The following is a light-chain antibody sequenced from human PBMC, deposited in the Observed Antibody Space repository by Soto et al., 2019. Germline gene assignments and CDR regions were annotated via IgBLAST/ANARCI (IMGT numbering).Light chain of an antibody. CDR3: QQYTAWPLT. V-gene: IGKV3-20*01. CDR2: GAS. CDR1: RSVNSNY. Sequence: DIVLTQSPGTLSLSPGERATLSCRASRSVNSNYLAWYQQKPGQAPRLLIFGASTRATGISDRFSGSGSGTDFTLTISRLEPEDFAVYYCQQYTAWPLTFGQGTKVDIK. J-gene: IGKJ1*01.